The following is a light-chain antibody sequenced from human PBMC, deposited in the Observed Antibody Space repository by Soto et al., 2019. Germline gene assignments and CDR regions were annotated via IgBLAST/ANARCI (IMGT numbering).Light chain of an antibody. Sequence: DIQMTQSPSSLSASVGDRVTITCRASQSIRSYLNWYQQKPGKAPKLLIYSASSLQSGVPSRFSGSGSGTDFTLTISSLQPEDFETFYCQQSYSTPFTFGGGTRVEI. CDR3: QQSYSTPFT. CDR1: QSIRSY. CDR2: SAS. V-gene: IGKV1-39*01. J-gene: IGKJ4*01.